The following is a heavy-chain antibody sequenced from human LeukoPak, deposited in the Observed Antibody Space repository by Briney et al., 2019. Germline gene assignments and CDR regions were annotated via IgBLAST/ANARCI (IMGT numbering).Heavy chain of an antibody. J-gene: IGHJ6*03. D-gene: IGHD2-15*01. CDR1: GFAFSYYG. Sequence: GGSLRLSCAASGFAFSYYGMHWVRQAPGKGLEWVAVIWYDGSNKYYADSVKGRFTISRDNSKNTLYLQMNSLGAEDTAVYYCAKEYCSGGSCSHLYYYYYYMDVWGKGTTVTVSS. CDR3: AKEYCSGGSCSHLYYYYYYMDV. V-gene: IGHV3-33*06. CDR2: IWYDGSNK.